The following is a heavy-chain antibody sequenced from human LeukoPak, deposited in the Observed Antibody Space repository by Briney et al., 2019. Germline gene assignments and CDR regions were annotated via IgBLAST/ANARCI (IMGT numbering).Heavy chain of an antibody. CDR2: ISSNSAYI. V-gene: IGHV3-21*01. CDR3: ARIFRYQLIDYYALDV. CDR1: GFSFSDYA. Sequence: GGSLRLPCAASGFSFSDYAMDWVRQAPGKGLEWVSAISSNSAYIFYADSVEGQFTISRDNAKSSVSLQMNSLRDDDTAVYYCARIFRYQLIDYYALDVWGQGTTVTVSS. J-gene: IGHJ6*02. D-gene: IGHD2-2*01.